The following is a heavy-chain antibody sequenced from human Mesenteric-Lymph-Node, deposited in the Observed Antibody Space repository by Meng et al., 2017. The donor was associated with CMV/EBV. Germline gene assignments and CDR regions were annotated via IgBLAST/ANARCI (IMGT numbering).Heavy chain of an antibody. CDR3: APATSGSCVDY. CDR2: MNPNSGNT. Sequence: ASVKVSCKASGYTFTGYYMHWVRQATGQGLEWMGWMNPNSGNTGYAQKFQGRVTITRNTSISTAYMELSRLRSDDTAVYYCAPATSGSCVDYWGQGTLVTVSS. J-gene: IGHJ4*02. D-gene: IGHD1-26*01. CDR1: GYTFTGYY. V-gene: IGHV1-8*03.